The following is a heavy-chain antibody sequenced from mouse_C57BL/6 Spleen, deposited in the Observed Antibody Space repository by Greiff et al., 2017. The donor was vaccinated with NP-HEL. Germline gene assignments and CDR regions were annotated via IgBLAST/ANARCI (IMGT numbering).Heavy chain of an antibody. CDR3: ARPYYGSRGYFDV. CDR1: GYTFTDYY. J-gene: IGHJ1*03. Sequence: VQLQQSGPELVKPGASVKISCKASGYTFTDYYMNWVKQSHGKSLEWIGDINPNNGGTSYNQKFKGKATLTVDKSSSTAYMELRSLTSEDSAVYYCARPYYGSRGYFDVWGTGTTVTVSS. CDR2: INPNNGGT. D-gene: IGHD1-1*01. V-gene: IGHV1-26*01.